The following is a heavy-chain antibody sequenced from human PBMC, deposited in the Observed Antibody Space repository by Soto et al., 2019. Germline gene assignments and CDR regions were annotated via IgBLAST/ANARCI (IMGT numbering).Heavy chain of an antibody. CDR1: GGSISSSNW. Sequence: SETLSLTCAVSGGSISSSNWWSWVRQPPGKGLEWIGEIYHSGSTNYNPSLKSRVTISVDKSKNQFSLKLSSVTAADTAVYYCARDASSIEYYFDYWGQGTLVTVSS. J-gene: IGHJ4*02. D-gene: IGHD6-13*01. V-gene: IGHV4-4*02. CDR2: IYHSGST. CDR3: ARDASSIEYYFDY.